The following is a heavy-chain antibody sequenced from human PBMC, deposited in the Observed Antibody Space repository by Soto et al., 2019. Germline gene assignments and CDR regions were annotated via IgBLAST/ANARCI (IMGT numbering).Heavy chain of an antibody. CDR3: ARDLGYCSGGSCPIDY. V-gene: IGHV3-11*01. CDR2: ISSSGSTI. J-gene: IGHJ4*02. D-gene: IGHD2-15*01. Sequence: GGSLILSCAASGFTFSDYYMSWIRQAPGKGLEWVSYISSSGSTIYYADSVKGRFTISRDNAKNSLYLQMNSLRAEDTAVYYCARDLGYCSGGSCPIDYWGQGTLVTVSS. CDR1: GFTFSDYY.